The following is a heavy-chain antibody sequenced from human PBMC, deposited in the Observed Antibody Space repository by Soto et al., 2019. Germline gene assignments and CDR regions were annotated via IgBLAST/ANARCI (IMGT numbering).Heavy chain of an antibody. J-gene: IGHJ6*02. CDR2: ISGRGGST. CDR3: VKREGYGPYYYGMDV. D-gene: IGHD5-18*01. V-gene: IGHV3-23*01. Sequence: EGQLLESGGGLVQPGGSLRLSCAASGLTFSTSDMSWVRQAPWKGLEWVSAISGRGGSTYYADSVKGRFTISRDNSKNTLYLQINSLRADDTAVYYCVKREGYGPYYYGMDVWGQGTTVTVSS. CDR1: GLTFSTSD.